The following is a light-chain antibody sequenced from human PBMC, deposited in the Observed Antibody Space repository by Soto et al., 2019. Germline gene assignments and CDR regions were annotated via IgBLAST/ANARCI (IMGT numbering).Light chain of an antibody. J-gene: IGLJ3*02. CDR1: SSDIGTYNF. CDR2: VVS. V-gene: IGLV2-14*01. Sequence: QSALTQPASVSGSPGQSITMSCTGSSSDIGTYNFVSWYQQHAGKAPRLILYVVSNRPSGVSSRFSGSKSGNSASLTISGLQPEDEAHYFCSSYAATSTLVFGGGTKLTVL. CDR3: SSYAATSTLV.